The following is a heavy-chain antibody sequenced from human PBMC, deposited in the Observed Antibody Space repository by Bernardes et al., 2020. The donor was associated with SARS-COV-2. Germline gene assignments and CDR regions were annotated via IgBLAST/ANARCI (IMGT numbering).Heavy chain of an antibody. D-gene: IGHD2-8*02. J-gene: IGHJ4*02. CDR2: IIGNKTYT. CDR3: VKGLGYCTGGVCYPFDS. CDR1: GFPFSDYY. V-gene: IGHV3-11*06. Sequence: GGSLRLSCVGSGFPFSDYYMSWIRQAPGKVLQWISYIIGNKTYTNAADSVKGRFTISRDNAKNAVYLQMNSLRDEDTALYYCVKGLGYCTGGVCYPFDSWGQGTLVTVSS.